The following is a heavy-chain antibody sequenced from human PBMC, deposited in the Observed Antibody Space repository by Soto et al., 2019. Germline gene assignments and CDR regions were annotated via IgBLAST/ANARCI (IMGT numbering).Heavy chain of an antibody. D-gene: IGHD3-22*01. CDR2: IIPIFGTA. J-gene: IGHJ5*02. V-gene: IGHV1-69*13. CDR1: GGTFSSYA. Sequence: SVKVSCKASGGTFSSYAISWVRQAPGQGLEWMGGIIPIFGTANYAQKFQGRVTITADESTSTAYMELSSLRSEDTAVYYCARDHRPNYYDSISPANWFDPWGQGTLVTVSS. CDR3: ARDHRPNYYDSISPANWFDP.